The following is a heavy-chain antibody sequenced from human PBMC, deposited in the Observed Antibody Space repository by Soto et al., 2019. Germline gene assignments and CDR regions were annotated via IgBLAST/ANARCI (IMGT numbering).Heavy chain of an antibody. CDR3: AHASGAGNSAYFDY. CDR2: IYWDDDE. V-gene: IGHV2-5*02. Sequence: QITLKESGPTLVIPTQTLRLTCTFSGFSLSASDVGVGWIRQPPGKALEWLVVIYWDDDERCSPSLKSRLTITKDTSKNQVVLTMTNMDPVDTATYYCAHASGAGNSAYFDYWGQGILVTVSS. CDR1: GFSLSASDVG. J-gene: IGHJ4*02. D-gene: IGHD6-13*01.